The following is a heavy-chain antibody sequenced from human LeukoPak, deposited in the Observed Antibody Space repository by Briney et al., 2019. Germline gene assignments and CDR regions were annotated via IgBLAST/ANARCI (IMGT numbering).Heavy chain of an antibody. V-gene: IGHV4-39*07. Sequence: SETLSLTCTVSGGSISSSSYYWGWIRQPPGKGLEWIGSIYYSGSTYYNPSLKSRVTISVDTSKNQFSLKLSSVTAADTAVYYCARVTEQDIVVVVAATDTRYYYMDVWGKGTTVTVSS. CDR2: IYYSGST. CDR3: ARVTEQDIVVVVAATDTRYYYMDV. CDR1: GGSISSSSYY. J-gene: IGHJ6*03. D-gene: IGHD2-15*01.